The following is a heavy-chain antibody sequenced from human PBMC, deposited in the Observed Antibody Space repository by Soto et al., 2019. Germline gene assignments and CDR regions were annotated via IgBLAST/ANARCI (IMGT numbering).Heavy chain of an antibody. CDR2: ISGSGGST. D-gene: IGHD1-26*01. Sequence: GGSLRLSCAASGFTFISYAMSWVRQAPGKGLDWVSGISGSGGSTYYADSVKGRFTISRDNSKNTLYLQMNSLRAEDTAVYYCSKVRVGAIKDAFDIWGQGTMVTVSS. V-gene: IGHV3-23*01. J-gene: IGHJ3*02. CDR3: SKVRVGAIKDAFDI. CDR1: GFTFISYA.